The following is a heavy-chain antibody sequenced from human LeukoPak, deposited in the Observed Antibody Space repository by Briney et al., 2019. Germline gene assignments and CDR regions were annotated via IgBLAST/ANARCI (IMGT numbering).Heavy chain of an antibody. V-gene: IGHV4-39*07. CDR1: GGSISSSSYY. J-gene: IGHJ3*02. CDR2: IFYSGST. CDR3: ARGVGYCSSTSCFPGAFDI. D-gene: IGHD2-2*01. Sequence: SETLSLTCTVSGGSISSSSYYWGWIRQPPGKGLEWIGSIFYSGSTYYNPSLKSRVTISVDRSKNQFSLKLSSVTAADTAVFYCARGVGYCSSTSCFPGAFDIWGQGTMVTVSS.